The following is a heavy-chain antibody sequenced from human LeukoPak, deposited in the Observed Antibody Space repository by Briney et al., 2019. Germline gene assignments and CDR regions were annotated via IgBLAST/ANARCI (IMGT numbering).Heavy chain of an antibody. J-gene: IGHJ4*02. Sequence: SVKVSCKASGGTFNSYAISWVRQAPGQGLEWMGGIIPIFGTANYAQKFQGRVTITADESTSTAYMELSSLRSEDTAFYYCATLGHTYGFGFDYWGQGILVTVSS. CDR3: ATLGHTYGFGFDY. CDR1: GGTFNSYA. V-gene: IGHV1-69*13. CDR2: IIPIFGTA. D-gene: IGHD5-18*01.